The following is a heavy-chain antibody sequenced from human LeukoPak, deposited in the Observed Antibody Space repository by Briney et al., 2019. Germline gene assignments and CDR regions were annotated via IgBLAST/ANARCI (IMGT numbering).Heavy chain of an antibody. CDR2: IYTSGST. Sequence: PSETLSLTCTVSGGSISSGSYYWSWIRQPAGKGLEWIGRIYTSGSTNYNPSLKSRATISVDTSKNQFSLKLSSVTAADTAVYYCARDPGGGWYYLDYWGQGTLVTVSS. J-gene: IGHJ4*02. CDR3: ARDPGGGWYYLDY. CDR1: GGSISSGSYY. D-gene: IGHD6-19*01. V-gene: IGHV4-61*02.